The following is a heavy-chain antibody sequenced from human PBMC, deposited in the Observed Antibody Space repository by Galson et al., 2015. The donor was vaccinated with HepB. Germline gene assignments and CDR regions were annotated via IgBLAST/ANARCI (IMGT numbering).Heavy chain of an antibody. CDR1: GFTFSNYG. V-gene: IGHV3-30*18. CDR2: ISYDERKK. CDR3: VKGGACGDGNCYFYYLDQ. Sequence: SLRLSCAVSGFTFSNYGMHWVRQAPGKGLEWVALISYDERKKYYADSVAGRFTVSRDNSKNTVHLQMDGLKPEDTALYYCVKGGACGDGNCYFYYLDQWGQGTPVTVSS. D-gene: IGHD2-21*01. J-gene: IGHJ4*02.